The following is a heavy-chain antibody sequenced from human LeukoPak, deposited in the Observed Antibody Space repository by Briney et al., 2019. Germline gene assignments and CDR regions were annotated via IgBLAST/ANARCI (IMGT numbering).Heavy chain of an antibody. CDR3: ARGYCSRTSCYTFDY. Sequence: GASVKVSCKASGYSFTSYGISWVRQAPGQGLEWMGWISPYNGNTNYAQKLQGRVTMTTDTSTSTAYMELRSLRSDDTAVYYCARGYCSRTSCYTFDYWVQGTLVTVSS. D-gene: IGHD2-2*02. CDR1: GYSFTSYG. V-gene: IGHV1-18*01. J-gene: IGHJ4*02. CDR2: ISPYNGNT.